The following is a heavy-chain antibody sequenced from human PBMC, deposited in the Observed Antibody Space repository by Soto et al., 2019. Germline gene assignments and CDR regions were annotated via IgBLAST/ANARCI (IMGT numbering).Heavy chain of an antibody. CDR2: ISAYNGNT. D-gene: IGHD3-9*01. CDR1: GYTFTSYC. J-gene: IGHJ6*03. Sequence: GASVKVSCKASGYTFTSYCISWVRQAPGQGLEWMGWISAYNGNTNYAQKLQGRVTMTTDTSTSTAYMELRSLRSDDTAVYYCARDRGILTGYHHYSYMDVWGKGTTVTVSS. V-gene: IGHV1-18*01. CDR3: ARDRGILTGYHHYSYMDV.